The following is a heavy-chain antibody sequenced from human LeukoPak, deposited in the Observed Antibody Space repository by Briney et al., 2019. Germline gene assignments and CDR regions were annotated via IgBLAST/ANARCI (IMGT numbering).Heavy chain of an antibody. J-gene: IGHJ2*01. Sequence: GESLKISCKGSGYSFTSYWIGWVRQMPGKGLEWMGIIYPGDSDTRYSPSFQGQVTISADKSISTAYLQWSSLKASDTAMYYCASLYSNYGFGSGYFDLWGRGTLVTVSS. CDR3: ASLYSNYGFGSGYFDL. D-gene: IGHD4-11*01. CDR1: GYSFTSYW. CDR2: IYPGDSDT. V-gene: IGHV5-51*01.